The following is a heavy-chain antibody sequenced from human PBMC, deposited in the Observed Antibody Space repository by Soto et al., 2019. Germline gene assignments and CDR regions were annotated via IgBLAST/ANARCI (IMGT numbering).Heavy chain of an antibody. D-gene: IGHD3-10*01. CDR3: AVKANTNGWFVGDY. CDR1: GFTFSSYW. V-gene: IGHV3-74*01. Sequence: EVPLVESGGGLVQPGGSLRLSCAASGFTFSSYWMHWVRQAPGKGLVWVSRINGDGSSTNYADSVRGRFIISRDNAKNTLYLQMNGLRAEDTAVYYCAVKANTNGWFVGDYWGQGNLVTVSS. J-gene: IGHJ4*02. CDR2: INGDGSST.